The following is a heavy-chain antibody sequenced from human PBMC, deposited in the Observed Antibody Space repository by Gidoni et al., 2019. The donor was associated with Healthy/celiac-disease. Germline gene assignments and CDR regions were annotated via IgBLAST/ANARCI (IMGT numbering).Heavy chain of an antibody. Sequence: QVQLVESGGGVVQPGRSLRLSCAASGFTFSSYGMHWVRQAPGKGLEWVAVISYDGSNKYYADSVKGRFTISRDNSKNTLYLQMNSLRAEDTAVYYCAKVGGATAENAFDIWGQGTMVTVSS. J-gene: IGHJ3*02. D-gene: IGHD1-26*01. CDR1: GFTFSSYG. CDR3: AKVGGATAENAFDI. V-gene: IGHV3-30*18. CDR2: ISYDGSNK.